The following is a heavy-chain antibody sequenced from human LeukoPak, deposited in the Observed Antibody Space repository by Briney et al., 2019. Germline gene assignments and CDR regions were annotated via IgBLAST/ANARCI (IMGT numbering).Heavy chain of an antibody. CDR3: AKDRKQRLPANFDY. J-gene: IGHJ4*02. CDR1: GFTFSSYA. CDR2: ISGSGGST. V-gene: IGHV3-23*01. D-gene: IGHD6-25*01. Sequence: GGSLRLSCAASGFTFSSYAMSWVRQAPGKGLEWVSAISGSGGSTYYADSVKGRLTISRDNSKNTLYLQMNSLRAEGTAVYYCAKDRKQRLPANFDYWGQGTLVTVSS.